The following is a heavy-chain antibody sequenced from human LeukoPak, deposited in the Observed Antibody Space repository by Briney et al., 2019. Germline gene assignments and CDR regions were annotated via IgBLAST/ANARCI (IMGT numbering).Heavy chain of an antibody. CDR3: ARLSRDGYNFFDH. Sequence: GASVKVSCKASGYTFTSYAMHWVRQAPGQRLEWMGWINAGNGNTKYSQKFQGRVTITRDTSASTAYMELSSLRSEDTAVYYCARLSRDGYNFFDHWGQGTLVTVSS. D-gene: IGHD5-24*01. V-gene: IGHV1-3*01. CDR1: GYTFTSYA. J-gene: IGHJ4*02. CDR2: INAGNGNT.